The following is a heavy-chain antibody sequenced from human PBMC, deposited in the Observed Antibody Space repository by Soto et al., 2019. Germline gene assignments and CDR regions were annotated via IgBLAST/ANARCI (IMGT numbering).Heavy chain of an antibody. Sequence: LSLTCTVSGGSISGHFWSWIRQPPGKGLEWIGYIYYNGSTNYNPSLKSRVTISVDTSKNQFSLKLTSVTAADTAVYYCAVRGYSYGFNWFDPWGEGTLVTAPQ. CDR3: AVRGYSYGFNWFDP. CDR1: GGSISGHF. V-gene: IGHV4-59*11. CDR2: IYYNGST. D-gene: IGHD5-18*01. J-gene: IGHJ5*02.